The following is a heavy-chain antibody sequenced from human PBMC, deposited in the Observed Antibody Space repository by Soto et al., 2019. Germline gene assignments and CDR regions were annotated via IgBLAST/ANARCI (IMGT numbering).Heavy chain of an antibody. CDR1: GFTLSSHG. CDR2: VSYDGGTK. J-gene: IGHJ4*02. V-gene: IGHV3-30*18. CDR3: VKEFGVAGSSYESFFDY. Sequence: ESGGGVVQPGGSLRLSCAASGFTLSSHGMQWVRQAPGKGLEWVAVVSYDGGTKYYADSVKGRFTISRDNSKNTLYLQMNSLSAEDTAVYYCVKEFGVAGSSYESFFDYWGQGTLVTVSS. D-gene: IGHD5-18*01.